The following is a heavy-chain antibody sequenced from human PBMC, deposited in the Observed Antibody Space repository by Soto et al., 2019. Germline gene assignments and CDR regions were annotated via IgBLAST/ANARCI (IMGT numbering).Heavy chain of an antibody. CDR3: ATGAFLDI. J-gene: IGHJ4*02. Sequence: PGGSLRLSCEGSGFIFSNAWMNWVRQSPGKGLEWVGRIKSKPDGGTTDYSAPVKARFTISRDDSKKMVYMQMNSLKTEDTAIYFCATGAFLDIWGQGVLVTVSS. CDR2: IKSKPDGGTT. V-gene: IGHV3-15*01. D-gene: IGHD3-3*01. CDR1: GFIFSNAW.